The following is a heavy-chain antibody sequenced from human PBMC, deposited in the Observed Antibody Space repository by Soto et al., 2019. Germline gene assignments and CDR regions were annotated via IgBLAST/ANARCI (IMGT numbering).Heavy chain of an antibody. CDR2: ISGSGGST. Sequence: EVQLLESGGGLVQPGGSLRLSCAASGFTFSSYAMSWVRQAPGKGLEWVSGISGSGGSTYYADSVKGRFTISRDNSKNTLYLQMNRLRAEDTAVYYCAIDYYGSGSYYRVFDYWGQGTLVTVSS. CDR1: GFTFSSYA. J-gene: IGHJ4*02. V-gene: IGHV3-23*01. D-gene: IGHD3-10*01. CDR3: AIDYYGSGSYYRVFDY.